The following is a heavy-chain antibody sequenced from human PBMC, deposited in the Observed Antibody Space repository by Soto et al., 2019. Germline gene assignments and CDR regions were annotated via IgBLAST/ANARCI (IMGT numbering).Heavy chain of an antibody. CDR1: GFTFSSYW. CDR3: ARDARPYYDFWSGSPGNWFDP. CDR2: INSDGSST. J-gene: IGHJ5*02. V-gene: IGHV3-74*01. D-gene: IGHD3-3*01. Sequence: GGSLRLSCAASGFTFSSYWMHWVRQAPGKGLVWVSRINSDGSSTSYADSVKGRFTISRDNAKNTLYLQMNSLRAEDTAVYYCARDARPYYDFWSGSPGNWFDPWGQGTLVTVSS.